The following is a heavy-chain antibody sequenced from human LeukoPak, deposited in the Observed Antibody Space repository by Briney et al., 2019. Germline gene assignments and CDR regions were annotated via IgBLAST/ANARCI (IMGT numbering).Heavy chain of an antibody. CDR1: GYTFTGYY. CDR3: ALGGCSSTSCRGGVAFDI. V-gene: IGHV1-2*02. CDR2: INPNSGGT. D-gene: IGHD2-2*01. J-gene: IGHJ3*02. Sequence: ASVKVSCKASGYTFTGYYMHWVRQAPGQGLEWMGWINPNSGGTNYAQKFQGGVTMTRDTSISTAYMELSRLRSDDTAVYYCALGGCSSTSCRGGVAFDIWGQGTMVTVSS.